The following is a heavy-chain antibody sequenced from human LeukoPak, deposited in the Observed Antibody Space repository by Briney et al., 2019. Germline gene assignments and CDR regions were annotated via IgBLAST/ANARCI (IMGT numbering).Heavy chain of an antibody. CDR1: GATFSSYA. CDR3: ARDREVVPAAMGGRYWFDP. V-gene: IGHV1-69*04. Sequence: SVNLSCKASGATFSSYAISWVRQGPGQGLEWVGRIIPILGIANYAQKFQGRVTITADKSTSTAYLELSSLRSEDTAVYYSARDREVVPAAMGGRYWFDPWGQGTLVTVSS. D-gene: IGHD2-2*01. J-gene: IGHJ5*02. CDR2: IIPILGIA.